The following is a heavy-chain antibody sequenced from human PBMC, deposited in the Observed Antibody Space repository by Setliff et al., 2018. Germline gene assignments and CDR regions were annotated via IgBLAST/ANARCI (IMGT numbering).Heavy chain of an antibody. CDR2: IYTRGIT. J-gene: IGHJ6*03. V-gene: IGHV4-61*09. D-gene: IGHD6-19*01. Sequence: SETLSLACSVSGGSISSGSDYWTWIRQPAGKGLEWIGHIYTRGITNYNPSLKSRVTISVDTSKNQFSLKVTSVTAADTAVYYCARAISGWYSAHYYYMDVWGKGTAVTVSS. CDR1: GGSISSGSDY. CDR3: ARAISGWYSAHYYYMDV.